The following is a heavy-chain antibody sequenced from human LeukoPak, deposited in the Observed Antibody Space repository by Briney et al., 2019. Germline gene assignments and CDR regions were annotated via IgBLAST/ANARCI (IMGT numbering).Heavy chain of an antibody. CDR3: ARRPLVGTTPFDS. V-gene: IGHV4-39*07. Sequence: SETLSLTCIVSGGSISTNNYHWGWIRQPPGKGLEWIASINYSGTTYYNPSLQSRVTISVKTSKKQFSLKLRFVNAADTAVYSCARRPLVGTTPFDSWGQGTLVTVSS. J-gene: IGHJ4*02. D-gene: IGHD1-26*01. CDR2: INYSGTT. CDR1: GGSISTNNYH.